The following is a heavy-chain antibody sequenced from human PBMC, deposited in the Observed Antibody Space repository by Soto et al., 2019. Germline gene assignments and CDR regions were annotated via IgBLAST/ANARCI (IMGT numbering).Heavy chain of an antibody. J-gene: IGHJ5*02. D-gene: IGHD3-9*01. V-gene: IGHV4-39*07. CDR3: ARGGVLRYFDWFAL. CDR2: INHSGST. Sequence: SETLSLTCTVSDGSINTVNYYWSWIRQPPGKGLEWIGEINHSGSTNYNPSLKSRVTISVDTSKNQFSLKLSSVTAAATAVYYCARGGVLRYFDWFALWGQGTLVTVSS. CDR1: DGSINTVNYY.